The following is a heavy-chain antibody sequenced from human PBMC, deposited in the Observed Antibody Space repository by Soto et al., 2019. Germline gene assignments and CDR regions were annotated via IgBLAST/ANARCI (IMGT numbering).Heavy chain of an antibody. V-gene: IGHV3-9*01. Sequence: GGSLRLSCAASGFTMDDYGMHWVRQAPGKGLEWVSGISWNSGSIGYADPVKGRFTISRDNAKNSLYLQMNSLRAEDTALYYCAKEGLLDAFDIWGQGTMVTVSS. CDR3: AKEGLLDAFDI. CDR1: GFTMDDYG. J-gene: IGHJ3*02. CDR2: ISWNSGSI.